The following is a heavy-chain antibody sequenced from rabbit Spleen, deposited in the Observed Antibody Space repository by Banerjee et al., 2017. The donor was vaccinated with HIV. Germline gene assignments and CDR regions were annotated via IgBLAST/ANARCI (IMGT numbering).Heavy chain of an antibody. D-gene: IGHD8-1*01. J-gene: IGHJ6*01. Sequence: QEQLVESGGGLVQPGASLTLTCTASGFSFSSSYDICWVRQAPGKGLEWIACIDTGSSGFTYFASWAKGRFTISKTSPTTVTLQMTSLTVADTATYFCARDTGSSFSSYGMDLWGPGTLVTVS. V-gene: IGHV1S45*01. CDR3: ARDTGSSFSSYGMDL. CDR2: IDTGSSGFT. CDR1: GFSFSSSYD.